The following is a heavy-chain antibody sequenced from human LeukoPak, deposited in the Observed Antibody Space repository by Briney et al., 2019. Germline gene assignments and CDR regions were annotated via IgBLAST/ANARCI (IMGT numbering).Heavy chain of an antibody. CDR2: ISSSSNYM. CDR3: ARPLDSSNNYFDY. Sequence: GGSLRLSCAPSGFTFSSYAMHWVRQAPGKGLEWVSFISSSSNYMSYADSVKGRFTISRDNAKSSLYLQMNSLRAEDTAVYYCARPLDSSNNYFDYWGQGTLVTVSA. V-gene: IGHV3-21*01. CDR1: GFTFSSYA. J-gene: IGHJ4*02. D-gene: IGHD6-13*01.